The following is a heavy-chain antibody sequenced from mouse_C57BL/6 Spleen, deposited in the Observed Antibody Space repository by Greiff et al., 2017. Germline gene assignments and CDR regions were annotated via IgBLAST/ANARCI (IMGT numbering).Heavy chain of an antibody. Sequence: QVQLQQSGPELVKPGASVKISCKASGYAFSSSWMNWVKQRPGKGLEWIGRIYPGDGATNYNGKFKGKATLTADKSTSTAYMQLSSLTSEDSAVYFCARGLRDWYFDVWGTGTTVTVSS. J-gene: IGHJ1*03. V-gene: IGHV1-82*01. D-gene: IGHD2-2*01. CDR2: IYPGDGAT. CDR3: ARGLRDWYFDV. CDR1: GYAFSSSW.